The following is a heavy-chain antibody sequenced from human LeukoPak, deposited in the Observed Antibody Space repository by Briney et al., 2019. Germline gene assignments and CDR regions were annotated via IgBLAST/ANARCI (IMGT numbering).Heavy chain of an antibody. CDR1: GYTFTGYY. D-gene: IGHD3-10*01. Sequence: ASVKVSCKASGYTFTGYYMHWVRQAPGQGLEWMGWINPNSGGTNYAQKFQGRVTMTRDTSISTAYMELSRLRSDDTAVYYCARGPIYGSGSYFDYWGLGTLVTVSS. V-gene: IGHV1-2*02. CDR2: INPNSGGT. CDR3: ARGPIYGSGSYFDY. J-gene: IGHJ4*02.